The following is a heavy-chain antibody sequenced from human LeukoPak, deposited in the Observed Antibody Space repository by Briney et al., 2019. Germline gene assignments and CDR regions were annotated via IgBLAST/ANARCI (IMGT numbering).Heavy chain of an antibody. Sequence: SETLSLTCAVYGVSFSGYYWSWIRQPPGKGLEWIGEINHSGSTNYNPSLKSRVTISVDTSKNQFSLKLSSVTAADTAGYYCARVRKYCSSTSCYPNWFDPWGQGTLVTVSS. CDR1: GVSFSGYY. V-gene: IGHV4-34*01. CDR2: INHSGST. J-gene: IGHJ5*02. D-gene: IGHD2-2*01. CDR3: ARVRKYCSSTSCYPNWFDP.